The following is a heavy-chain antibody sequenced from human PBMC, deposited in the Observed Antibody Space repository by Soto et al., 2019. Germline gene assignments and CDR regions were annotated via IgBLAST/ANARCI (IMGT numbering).Heavy chain of an antibody. CDR3: ARGWNDFPH. J-gene: IGHJ1*01. V-gene: IGHV1-69*01. Sequence: QVQLVQSGAEVKKPGSSVKVSCKASGSTFSSYAISWVRQAPGQGLECMGGIIPVFGTANYAQKFQGRVTINADESTSTVYMELSSLRSEDTAVYYCARGWNDFPHWGQGTLVTVSS. D-gene: IGHD1-1*01. CDR2: IIPVFGTA. CDR1: GSTFSSYA.